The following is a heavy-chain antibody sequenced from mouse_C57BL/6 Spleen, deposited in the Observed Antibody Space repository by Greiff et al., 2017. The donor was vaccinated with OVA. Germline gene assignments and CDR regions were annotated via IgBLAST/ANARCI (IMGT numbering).Heavy chain of an antibody. CDR2: IHPNSGST. V-gene: IGHV1-64*01. J-gene: IGHJ2*01. CDR1: GYTFTSYW. CDR3: GRRNYGSSHVNY. D-gene: IGHD1-1*01. Sequence: VQLQQPGAELVKPGASVKLSCKASGYTFTSYWMHWVKQRPGQGLEWIGMIHPNSGSTNYNEKFKSKATLTVDKSSSTAYMQLSSLTSEDSAVYYCGRRNYGSSHVNYWGQGTTLTVSS.